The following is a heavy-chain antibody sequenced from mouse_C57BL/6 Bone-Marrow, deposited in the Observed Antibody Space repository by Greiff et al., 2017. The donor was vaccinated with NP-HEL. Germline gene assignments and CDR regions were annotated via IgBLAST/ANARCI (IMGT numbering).Heavy chain of an antibody. J-gene: IGHJ3*01. D-gene: IGHD2-3*01. CDR1: GYTFTSYW. V-gene: IGHV1-55*01. Sequence: VQLQQPGAELVKPGASVKMSCKASGYTFTSYWITWVKQRPGQGLEWIGDIYPGSGSTNYNEKFKSKATLTVDTSSSTAYMQLSSLTSEDSAVYYCARRGDGYPGLAYWGQGTLVTVSA. CDR2: IYPGSGST. CDR3: ARRGDGYPGLAY.